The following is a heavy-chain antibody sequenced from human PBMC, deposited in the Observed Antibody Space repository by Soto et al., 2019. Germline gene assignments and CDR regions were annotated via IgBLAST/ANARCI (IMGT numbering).Heavy chain of an antibody. Sequence: GGSLRLSCAASGFTFSSYGMHWVRQAPGKRLEWVAVISYDGSNKYYADSVKGRFTISRDNSKNTLYLQMNSLRAEDTAVYYCAKDHDFWSGYYTYNWFDPWGQGTLVTVSS. CDR3: AKDHDFWSGYYTYNWFDP. CDR2: ISYDGSNK. CDR1: GFTFSSYG. D-gene: IGHD3-3*01. V-gene: IGHV3-30*18. J-gene: IGHJ5*02.